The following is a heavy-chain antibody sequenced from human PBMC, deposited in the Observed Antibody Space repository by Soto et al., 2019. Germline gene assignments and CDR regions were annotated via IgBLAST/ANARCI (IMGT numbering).Heavy chain of an antibody. J-gene: IGHJ4*02. D-gene: IGHD3-3*01. CDR1: GFTFDDYA. V-gene: IGHV3-9*01. CDR3: AKDGSYNFWSGYVDS. Sequence: TGGSLRLSCAASGFTFDDYAMHWVRQAPGKGLEWVSGISWNRGSIDYADSVKGRFTISRDNAKNSLYLQMNSLRAEDTALYYCAKDGSYNFWSGYVDSWGQGTLVTVSS. CDR2: ISWNRGSI.